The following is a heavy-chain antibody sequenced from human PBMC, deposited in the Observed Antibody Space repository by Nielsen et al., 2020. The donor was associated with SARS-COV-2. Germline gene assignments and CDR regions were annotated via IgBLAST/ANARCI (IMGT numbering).Heavy chain of an antibody. Sequence: SETLSLTCTVSGGSISSGGYYWSWIRQHPGKGLEWIGYIYYSGSTYYNPSLKSRVTISVDTSKNQFSLKLSSVTAADTAVYYCARAPGRHGDFDYWGQGTLVTVSS. J-gene: IGHJ4*02. V-gene: IGHV4-31*03. CDR1: GGSISSGGYY. CDR3: ARAPGRHGDFDY. D-gene: IGHD5-24*01. CDR2: IYYSGST.